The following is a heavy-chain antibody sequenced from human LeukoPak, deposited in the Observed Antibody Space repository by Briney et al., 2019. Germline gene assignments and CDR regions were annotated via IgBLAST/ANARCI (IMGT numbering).Heavy chain of an antibody. J-gene: IGHJ3*02. CDR3: ARPGSEEWLDAFDI. D-gene: IGHD3-3*01. CDR1: GGSISSGAYY. V-gene: IGHV4-61*02. Sequence: SETLSLTCTVSGGSISSGAYYWSWIRQPAGKGLEWIGRIFTSGSTNYNPSLKSRVTISVDTSKNQFSLKLSSVTAADTAVYYCARPGSEEWLDAFDIWGQGTLVTVSS. CDR2: IFTSGST.